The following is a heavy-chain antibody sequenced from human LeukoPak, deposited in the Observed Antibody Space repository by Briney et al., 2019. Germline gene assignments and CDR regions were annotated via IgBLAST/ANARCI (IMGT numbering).Heavy chain of an antibody. D-gene: IGHD6-6*01. CDR3: PAYNRSSPLTPFDL. Sequence: ASVKVSCKAAGNTFTSYSINWVRQAPAQGLDWMGWINTNTGNQKYAQGLPGRIVFFLEPFLNTAFLQISSLNAGGPAVYYLPAYNRSSPLTPFDLWGQGNLVSVSS. V-gene: IGHV7-4-1*02. J-gene: IGHJ4*02. CDR2: INTNTGNQ. CDR1: GNTFTSYS.